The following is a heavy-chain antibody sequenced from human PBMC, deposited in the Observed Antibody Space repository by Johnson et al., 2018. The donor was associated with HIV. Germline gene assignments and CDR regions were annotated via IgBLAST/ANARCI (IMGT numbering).Heavy chain of an antibody. J-gene: IGHJ3*02. CDR3: AKDLRGYSYGLGAFDI. D-gene: IGHD5-18*01. V-gene: IGHV3-30*18. CDR1: GFTFSSYG. Sequence: QVQLVESGGGVVQPGGSLRLSCAASGFTFSSYGMHWVRQAPGKGLEWVAVISYDGSNKYYVDSVKGRFNISRDNSKNTLYLHMNSLRAEDTAVYYCAKDLRGYSYGLGAFDIWGQGTMVTVSS. CDR2: ISYDGSNK.